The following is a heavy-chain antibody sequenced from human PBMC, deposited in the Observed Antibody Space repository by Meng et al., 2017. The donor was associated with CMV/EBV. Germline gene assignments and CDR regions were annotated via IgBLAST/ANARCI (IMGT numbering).Heavy chain of an antibody. D-gene: IGHD3-22*01. CDR3: ARGGLYYYDSSGHFDY. V-gene: IGHV4-4*07. J-gene: IGHJ4*02. CDR2: IYTSGST. CDR1: GGSISSYY. Sequence: QGQLPESGPGLVKPSETLSLTCTFSGGSISSYYWSWIRQPAGKGLEWIGRIYTSGSTNYNPSLKSRVTMSVDTSKNQFSLKLSSVTAADTAVYYCARGGLYYYDSSGHFDYWGQGTLVTVSS.